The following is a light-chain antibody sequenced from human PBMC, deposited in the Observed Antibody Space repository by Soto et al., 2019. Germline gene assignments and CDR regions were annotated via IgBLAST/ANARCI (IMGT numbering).Light chain of an antibody. CDR3: QQFNSYPLT. Sequence: AIQLTQSPSSLSASVGDRVTITCRASQGISSALAWYQQKPGKAPKLLIYDASSLESGVPSRFSGXXXXTXXTLTISSLQPEDFATYYCQQFNSYPLTFGGGTKVEIK. J-gene: IGKJ4*01. V-gene: IGKV1-13*02. CDR1: QGISSA. CDR2: DAS.